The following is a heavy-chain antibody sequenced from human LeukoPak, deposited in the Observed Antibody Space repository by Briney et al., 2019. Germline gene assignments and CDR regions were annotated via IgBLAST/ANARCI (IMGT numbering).Heavy chain of an antibody. J-gene: IGHJ4*02. V-gene: IGHV3-30*03. CDR3: AREGYCSGGSCYSGDSFDY. D-gene: IGHD2-15*01. Sequence: GGCLRLSCAASGFTFSSYSMNWVRQAPGKGLEWVAVISYDGSNKYYADSVKGRFTISRDNSKNTLYLQMNSLRAEDTAVYYCAREGYCSGGSCYSGDSFDYWGQGTLATVSS. CDR2: ISYDGSNK. CDR1: GFTFSSYS.